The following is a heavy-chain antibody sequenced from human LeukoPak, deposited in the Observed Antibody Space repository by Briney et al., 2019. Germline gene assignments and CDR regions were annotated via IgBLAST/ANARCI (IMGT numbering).Heavy chain of an antibody. J-gene: IGHJ3*01. Sequence: GESLKISCKGSGYRFNAYWIAWVRQMPGKGLEWMGIIYPYDSDTRYSPSFQGQVTISADKSVRSAYLQWSSLKASDTAMYYWARPNSTSYYYSRGYDALDVWGQGTMVTVSS. CDR2: IYPYDSDT. D-gene: IGHD3-22*01. V-gene: IGHV5-51*01. CDR3: ARPNSTSYYYSRGYDALDV. CDR1: GYRFNAYW.